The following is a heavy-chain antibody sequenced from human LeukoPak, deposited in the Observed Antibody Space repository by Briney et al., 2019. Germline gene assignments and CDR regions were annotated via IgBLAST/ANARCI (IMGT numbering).Heavy chain of an antibody. CDR1: GFTFSSYA. CDR3: ARGVVVPAAMLGALD. V-gene: IGHV3-48*03. J-gene: IGHJ4*02. Sequence: GGSLRLSCAASGFTFSSYAMSWVRQAPGKGLEWVSYISSSGSTIYYADSVKGRFTISRDNAKNSLYLQMNSLRAEDTAVYYCARGVVVPAAMLGALDWGQGTLVTVSS. CDR2: ISSSGSTI. D-gene: IGHD2-2*01.